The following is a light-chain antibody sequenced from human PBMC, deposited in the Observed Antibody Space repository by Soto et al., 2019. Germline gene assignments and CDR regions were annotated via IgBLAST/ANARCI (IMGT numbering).Light chain of an antibody. CDR2: AAS. V-gene: IGKV1-39*01. CDR3: QQRYSTPLT. CDR1: QSISSY. J-gene: IGKJ4*01. Sequence: DIQMNEYTSSMSASVGYRVTITCWASQSISSYLNWYQQKPGKAPKILIYAASSLQSGVPSRFSGSGSGTDFTLTISSLKTEDFATYYGQQRYSTPLTFCGGTKVDIK.